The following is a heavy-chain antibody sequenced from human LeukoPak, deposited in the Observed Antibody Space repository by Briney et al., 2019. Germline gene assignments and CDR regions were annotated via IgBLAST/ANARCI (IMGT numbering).Heavy chain of an antibody. J-gene: IGHJ6*04. D-gene: IGHD2-21*02. V-gene: IGHV3-48*03. CDR1: GFTFSSYE. CDR3: ASAYFGGDFDPHFFCGMDG. CDR2: ISSSGSTI. Sequence: GGSLRLSCAASGFTFSSYEMNWVRQAPGKGREWVSYISSSGSTIYYADSVKGRFTISRDNAKNSLYLQMNSLRGEDTAVYYWASAYFGGDFDPHFFCGMDGWGKGTTVTVSS.